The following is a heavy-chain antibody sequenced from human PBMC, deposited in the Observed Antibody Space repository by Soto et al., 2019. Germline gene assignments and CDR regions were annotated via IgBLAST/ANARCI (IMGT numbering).Heavy chain of an antibody. CDR2: INPNSGGT. CDR1: GYTFTGYY. J-gene: IGHJ5*02. V-gene: IGHV1-2*02. Sequence: ASVKVSCKASGYTFTGYYMHWVRQAPGQGLEWMGWINPNSGGTNYAQKFQGRVTITRDTSISTAYMELSRLRSDDTAVYYCAREGDDSSGYYPLGNWFDPWGQGTLVTVSS. CDR3: AREGDDSSGYYPLGNWFDP. D-gene: IGHD3-22*01.